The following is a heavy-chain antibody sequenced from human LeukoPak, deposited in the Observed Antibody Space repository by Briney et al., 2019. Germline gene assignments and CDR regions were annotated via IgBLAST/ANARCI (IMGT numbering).Heavy chain of an antibody. V-gene: IGHV4-59*01. CDR1: GGSISSYY. J-gene: IGHJ4*02. Sequence: SETLSLTCTVSGGSISSYYWSWIRQPPGKGLEWIGYIYYSGSTNYNPSLKSRVTISVDTSKNQFSLKLSSVTAADTAVYYCARGVPAAAIPGSPDPRVLYYFDYWGQGTLVTVSS. CDR3: ARGVPAAAIPGSPDPRVLYYFDY. D-gene: IGHD2-2*01. CDR2: IYYSGST.